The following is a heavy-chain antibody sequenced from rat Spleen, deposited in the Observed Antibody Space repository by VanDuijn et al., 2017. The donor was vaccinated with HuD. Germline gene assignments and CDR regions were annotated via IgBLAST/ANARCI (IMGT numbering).Heavy chain of an antibody. J-gene: IGHJ2*01. CDR2: IIYDGSSS. CDR3: TRHYYSGPFDY. CDR1: GFTFSDYA. D-gene: IGHD1-2*01. Sequence: EVQLVESGGGLVQPERSLKLSCAPSGFTFSDYAVAWVRQAPKKGLEWVATIIYDGSSSYYRDSVKGRFTISRDNAKSTLYLQMDSLRSEDTATYYCTRHYYSGPFDYWGPGVMVTVSS. V-gene: IGHV5-17*01.